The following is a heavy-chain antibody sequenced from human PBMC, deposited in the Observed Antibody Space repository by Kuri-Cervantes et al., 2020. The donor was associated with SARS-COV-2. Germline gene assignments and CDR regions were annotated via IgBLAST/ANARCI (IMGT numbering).Heavy chain of an antibody. V-gene: IGHV3-48*03. D-gene: IGHD5-18*01. CDR1: GFTFSSYE. CDR3: ARNPYVDTAMEFDY. Sequence: GESLKISCAASGFTFSSYEMNWVRQAPGKGLEWVSYISSSGSTIYYADSVKGRFTISRDNAKNSLYLQMNSLRAEDTAVYYCARNPYVDTAMEFDYWGQGTLVTVSS. J-gene: IGHJ4*02. CDR2: ISSSGSTI.